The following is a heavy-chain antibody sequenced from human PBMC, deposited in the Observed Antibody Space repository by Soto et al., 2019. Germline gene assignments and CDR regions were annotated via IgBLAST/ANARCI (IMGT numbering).Heavy chain of an antibody. J-gene: IGHJ4*02. D-gene: IGHD1-7*01. CDR3: AAGYNWNSHFDY. CDR1: GFTFTSSA. V-gene: IGHV1-58*01. CDR2: IVVGSGNT. Sequence: SVKVSCKASGFTFTSSAVQWVRQARGQRLEWIGWIVVGSGNTNYAQKFQERVTITRDMSTSTAYMELSSLRSEDTAVYYCAAGYNWNSHFDYWGQGTLVTVSS.